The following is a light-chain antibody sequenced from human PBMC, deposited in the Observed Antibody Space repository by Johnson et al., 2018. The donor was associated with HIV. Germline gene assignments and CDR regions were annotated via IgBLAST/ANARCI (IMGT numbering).Light chain of an antibody. V-gene: IGLV1-51*02. J-gene: IGLJ1*01. CDR2: ENN. CDR3: GTWDNSLNVYV. CDR1: SSNIGENF. Sequence: QSVLTQPPSVSAAPGQKVTISCSGSSSNIGENFVSWYQHLPGTAPKLLIYENNKRPSGIPDRFSGSKSGTSATLGIAGLQTGDEADYFCGTWDNSLNVYVFGTATKVTVL.